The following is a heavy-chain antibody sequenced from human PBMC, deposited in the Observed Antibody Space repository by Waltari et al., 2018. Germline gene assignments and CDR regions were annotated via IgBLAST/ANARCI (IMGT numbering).Heavy chain of an antibody. CDR3: AKWGPYDSSGYSDY. J-gene: IGHJ4*02. D-gene: IGHD3-22*01. Sequence: QVQLVESGGGVVQPGRSLRLSCAASGFTFSSYGMHWVRQAPGKGLEWVAVISYDGSNKYYADSVKGRFTISRDNSKNTLYLQMNSLRAEDTAVYYCAKWGPYDSSGYSDYWGQGTLVTVSS. CDR1: GFTFSSYG. V-gene: IGHV3-30*18. CDR2: ISYDGSNK.